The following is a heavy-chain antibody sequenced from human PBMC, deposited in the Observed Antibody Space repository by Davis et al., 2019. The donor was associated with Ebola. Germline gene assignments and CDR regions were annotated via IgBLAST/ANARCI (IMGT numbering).Heavy chain of an antibody. J-gene: IGHJ4*02. D-gene: IGHD1-1*01. CDR1: GYTFTSYG. V-gene: IGHV1-18*04. Sequence: ASVKVSCNASGYTFTSYGITWVRQAPGQGLEWMGWINPHNGNTNYAQNVQGRVTMTTDTSTSTAYMEVGILRSDDTAVYYCARAQFPTTSDHWGQGTLVTVSS. CDR3: ARAQFPTTSDH. CDR2: INPHNGNT.